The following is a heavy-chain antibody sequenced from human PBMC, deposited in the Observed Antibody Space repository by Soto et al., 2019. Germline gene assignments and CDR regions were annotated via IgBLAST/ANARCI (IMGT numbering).Heavy chain of an antibody. J-gene: IGHJ4*02. V-gene: IGHV3-23*01. Sequence: PGGSLRLSCAASGFTFSSYSMSWVRQAPGKGLEWVSAISGSGGSTYYADSVKGRFTIYRDNSKNTLYLQMNSLRAEDTAVYYCAKIPYRSGWYEDYFDYWGQGTLVTVSS. CDR1: GFTFSSYS. CDR3: AKIPYRSGWYEDYFDY. D-gene: IGHD6-19*01. CDR2: ISGSGGST.